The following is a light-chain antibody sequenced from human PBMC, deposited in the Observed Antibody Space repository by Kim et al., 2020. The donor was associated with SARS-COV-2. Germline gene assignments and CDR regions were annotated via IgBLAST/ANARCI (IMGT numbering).Light chain of an antibody. V-gene: IGKV3-11*01. J-gene: IGKJ1*01. CDR3: QQRSNWPPT. Sequence: LSPGERATFSCRASQSVSSYLAWYQQKPGQAPRLLIYDASNRATGIPARFSGSGSGTDFTLTISSLEPEDFAVYYCQQRSNWPPTFGQGTKVDIK. CDR2: DAS. CDR1: QSVSSY.